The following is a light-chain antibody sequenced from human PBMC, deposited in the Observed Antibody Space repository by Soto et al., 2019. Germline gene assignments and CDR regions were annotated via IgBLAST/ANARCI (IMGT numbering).Light chain of an antibody. J-gene: IGKJ2*01. CDR2: AAS. CDR3: QQYGTSPYT. Sequence: ETVLTQSPGTLSLSPGERASLSCRASQSVSSSYLAWYQQKLGQAPRLLIYAASSRATGIPDRFSGSGSGTDFTLTIGRLAPEDFAVYYCQQYGTSPYTFGQGTKLEIK. V-gene: IGKV3-20*01. CDR1: QSVSSSY.